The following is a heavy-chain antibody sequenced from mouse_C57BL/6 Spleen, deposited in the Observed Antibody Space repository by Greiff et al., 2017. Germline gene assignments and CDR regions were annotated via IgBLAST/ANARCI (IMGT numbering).Heavy chain of an antibody. CDR3: AREAYYYGSSYGD. D-gene: IGHD1-1*01. CDR2: IYPGDGDT. J-gene: IGHJ2*01. CDR1: GYAFSSSW. V-gene: IGHV1-82*01. Sequence: VQLQESGPELVKPGASVKISCKASGYAFSSSWMNWVKQRPGKGLEWIGRIYPGDGDTNYNGKFKGKATLTADKSSSTAYMQLSSLTSEDSAVYFCAREAYYYGSSYGDWGQATTLTVSA.